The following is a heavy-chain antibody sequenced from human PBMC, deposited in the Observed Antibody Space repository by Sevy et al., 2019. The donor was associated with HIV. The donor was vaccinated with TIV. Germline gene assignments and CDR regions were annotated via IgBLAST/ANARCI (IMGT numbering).Heavy chain of an antibody. J-gene: IGHJ4*02. Sequence: GESLKISCAVSGFNFNIYSMSWVRQAPAKGLEWVSTLSFGCGKINYADSVKGRFIISRDDSKNTLYLQMNSLRAEDTAVYFCAREGCTRPHDYWGQGTLVTVSS. CDR1: GFNFNIYS. V-gene: IGHV3-23*01. CDR2: LSFGCGKI. CDR3: AREGCTRPHDY. D-gene: IGHD2-8*01.